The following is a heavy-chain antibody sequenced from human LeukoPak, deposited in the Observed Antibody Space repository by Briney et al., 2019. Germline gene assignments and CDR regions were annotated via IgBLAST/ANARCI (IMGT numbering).Heavy chain of an antibody. V-gene: IGHV4-59*01. J-gene: IGHJ4*02. CDR3: ARARVAVAGTLIDY. D-gene: IGHD6-19*01. CDR1: GGSISSYY. CDR2: IYYSGST. Sequence: SETLSLTCTVSGGSISSYYWSWIRHPPGKGLEWIGYIYYSGSTNYNPSLKSRVTISVDTSKNQFSLKLSSVTAADTAVYYCARARVAVAGTLIDYWGQGTLVTVSS.